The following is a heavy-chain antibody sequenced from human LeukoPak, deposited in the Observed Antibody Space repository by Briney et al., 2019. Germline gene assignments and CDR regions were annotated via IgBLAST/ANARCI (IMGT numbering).Heavy chain of an antibody. CDR1: GDRLTNNW. Sequence: GESLKISCKISGDRLTNNWIGWVRQMPGKGLELMVIIYPGDSDTRYSPSFQGQVTISADKSISTAYLQWSSLKASDTAMYYCARPFVGEGYYDSSGYSAPWGQGTMVTVSS. V-gene: IGHV5-51*01. CDR3: ARPFVGEGYYDSSGYSAP. D-gene: IGHD3-22*01. CDR2: IYPGDSDT. J-gene: IGHJ3*01.